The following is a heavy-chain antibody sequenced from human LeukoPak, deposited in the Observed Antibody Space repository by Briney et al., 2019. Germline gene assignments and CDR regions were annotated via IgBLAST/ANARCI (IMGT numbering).Heavy chain of an antibody. CDR1: GYTFTSYD. D-gene: IGHD5-12*01. CDR2: MNPNSGNT. Sequence: ASVKVSCKASGYTFTSYDINWVRQATGQGLEWMGWMNPNSGNTGYAQKFQGRVTMTRNTSISTAYMELSSLRSEDTAVYYCARGSWRRGSGSYYFDYWGQGTLVTVSS. J-gene: IGHJ4*02. V-gene: IGHV1-8*01. CDR3: ARGSWRRGSGSYYFDY.